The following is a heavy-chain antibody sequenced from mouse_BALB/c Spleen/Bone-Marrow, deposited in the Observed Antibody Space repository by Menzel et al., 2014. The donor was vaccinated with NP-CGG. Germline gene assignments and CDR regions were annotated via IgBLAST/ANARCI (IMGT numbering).Heavy chain of an antibody. CDR1: GFTFSSFG. Sequence: VQLKESGGGLVQPGGSRKLSCAASGFTFSSFGMHWVRQTPEKGLEWVAYISSGSSTIYYADTVKGRFTISRDNPKNTLFLQVTSLRSEDTAKYNGTRGGNGDDFDYWGQGTTLTVSS. CDR2: ISSGSSTI. D-gene: IGHD4-1*01. CDR3: TRGGNGDDFDY. J-gene: IGHJ2*01. V-gene: IGHV5-17*02.